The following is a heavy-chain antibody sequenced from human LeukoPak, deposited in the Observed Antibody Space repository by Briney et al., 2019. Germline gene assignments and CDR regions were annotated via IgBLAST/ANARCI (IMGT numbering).Heavy chain of an antibody. J-gene: IGHJ6*03. D-gene: IGHD1-1*01. CDR2: IYTSGST. V-gene: IGHV4-61*02. CDR3: ARVRVHTYYYHYMDV. Sequence: SETLSLTCTVSGGSISSGSYYWSWIRQPAGKGLEWIGRIYTSGSTNYNPSLKSRVTISVDTSKNQFSLKLSSVTATDTAVYYCARVRVHTYYYHYMDVWGKGTTVTVSS. CDR1: GGSISSGSYY.